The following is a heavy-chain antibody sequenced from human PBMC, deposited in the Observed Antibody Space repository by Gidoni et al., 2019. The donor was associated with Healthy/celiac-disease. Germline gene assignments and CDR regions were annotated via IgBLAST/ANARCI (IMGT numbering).Heavy chain of an antibody. D-gene: IGHD1-26*01. CDR3: ARDLGPGAPVRATGPDY. CDR2: ISYVGSNK. J-gene: IGHJ4*02. CDR1: AFTSSSYA. Sequence: QVQLVQSGGCVVHPGRSLRLSCAASAFTSSSYAMHWVRQAPGKGLEWVAVISYVGSNKYYADSVKGRFTISRDNSKNTLYLQMNSLRAEDTAVYYCARDLGPGAPVRATGPDYWGQGTLVTVSS. V-gene: IGHV3-30-3*01.